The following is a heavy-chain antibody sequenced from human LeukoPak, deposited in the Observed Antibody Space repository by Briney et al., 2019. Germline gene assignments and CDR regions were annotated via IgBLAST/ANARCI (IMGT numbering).Heavy chain of an antibody. CDR2: ISWDSGSQ. J-gene: IGHJ3*02. CDR3: VKDMGFDLLKDAFHI. CDR1: GFSLDDYA. V-gene: IGHV3-9*01. Sequence: GGSLRLSCVGSGFSLDDYAMHWVRQVTGKGLEWVSSISWDSGSQAYTDSVKGRFTISRDNDKNSLYLQMNSLRPEDTAFYYCVKDMGFDLLKDAFHIWGQGTLVTVSS. D-gene: IGHD3-9*01.